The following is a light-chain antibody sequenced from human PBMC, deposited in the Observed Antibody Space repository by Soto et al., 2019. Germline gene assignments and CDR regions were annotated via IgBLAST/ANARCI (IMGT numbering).Light chain of an antibody. J-gene: IGKJ1*01. CDR1: RSINDY. Sequence: IPMTQSPSSLSASVGDRVTITCRASRSINDYVNWYQQKQGKAPKLLIYGASSLQSGVPSRFSGSGSGSDFTLTISSLLPEDFAAYYCQHYNSYSEAFGQGTKVDIK. CDR3: QHYNSYSEA. CDR2: GAS. V-gene: IGKV1-39*01.